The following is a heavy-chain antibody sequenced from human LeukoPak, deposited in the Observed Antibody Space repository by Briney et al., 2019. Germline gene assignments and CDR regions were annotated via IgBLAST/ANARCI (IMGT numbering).Heavy chain of an antibody. CDR1: GFTFSSYN. CDR2: ITTSSTYT. J-gene: IGHJ6*04. D-gene: IGHD3-10*02. CDR3: AELGITMIGGV. Sequence: PGGSLRLSCAASGFTFSSYNMNWVRQAPGKGLEWVSSITTSSTYTFYADSVKGRFTISRDNAKNSLYLQMNSLRAEDTAVYYCAELGITMIGGVWGKGTTVTISS. V-gene: IGHV3-21*01.